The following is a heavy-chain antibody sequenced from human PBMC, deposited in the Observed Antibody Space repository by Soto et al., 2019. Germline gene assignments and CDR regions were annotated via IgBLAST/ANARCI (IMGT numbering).Heavy chain of an antibody. CDR1: GASISSYY. Sequence: PSETLSLTCSVSGASISSYYYTWIRQTPGKGLELIGYIYLGGSINYNPSFKSRVIISVDTSKNQFSLKLSSVTAADTAVYYCARGRITMVRGVIRGYYYGMDVWGQGTTVTV. V-gene: IGHV4-59*01. CDR3: ARGRITMVRGVIRGYYYGMDV. CDR2: IYLGGSI. D-gene: IGHD3-10*01. J-gene: IGHJ6*02.